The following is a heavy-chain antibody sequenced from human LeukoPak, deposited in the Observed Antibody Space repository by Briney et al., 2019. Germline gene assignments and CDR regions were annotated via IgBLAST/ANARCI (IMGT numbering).Heavy chain of an antibody. CDR1: GFTFSSYG. CDR3: AKDLDFLTATFDY. D-gene: IGHD3-9*01. Sequence: SGGSLRLSCAASGFTFSSYGMHWVRQAPGKGLGWVAFIRYDGSNKYYADSVKGRFTISRDNSKNTLYLQMNSLRAEDTAVYYCAKDLDFLTATFDYWGQGTLVTVSS. CDR2: IRYDGSNK. V-gene: IGHV3-30*02. J-gene: IGHJ4*02.